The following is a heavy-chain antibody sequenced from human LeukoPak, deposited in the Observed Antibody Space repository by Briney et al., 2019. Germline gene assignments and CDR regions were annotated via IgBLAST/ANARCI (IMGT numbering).Heavy chain of an antibody. D-gene: IGHD3-16*01. V-gene: IGHV1-24*01. J-gene: IGHJ4*02. CDR3: AKDPLGGDETDY. Sequence: ASVKVSCKVSGYTLTELSMHWVRQAPGKGLEWMGGFDPEDGETIYAQKFQGRVTMTEDTSTDTAYMELSSLRSEDTAVYYCAKDPLGGDETDYWGQGILVTVSS. CDR1: GYTLTELS. CDR2: FDPEDGET.